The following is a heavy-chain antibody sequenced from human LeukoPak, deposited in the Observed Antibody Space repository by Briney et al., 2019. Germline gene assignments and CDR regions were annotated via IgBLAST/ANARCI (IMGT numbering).Heavy chain of an antibody. V-gene: IGHV3-30*18. CDR3: AKDFYDWGEFDY. Sequence: GGSLRLSCAASGFTFSSYGMHWVRQAPGKGLEWVAVISYDGSNKYYADSVKGRFTISRDNSKNTPYLQMNSLRAEDTAVYYCAKDFYDWGEFDYWGQGTLVTVSS. D-gene: IGHD2/OR15-2a*01. CDR1: GFTFSSYG. J-gene: IGHJ4*02. CDR2: ISYDGSNK.